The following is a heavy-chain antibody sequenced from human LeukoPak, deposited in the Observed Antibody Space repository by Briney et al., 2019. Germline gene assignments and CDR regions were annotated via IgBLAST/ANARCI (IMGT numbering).Heavy chain of an antibody. CDR2: INPSGGST. CDR1: GYTFTSYY. Sequence: ASVKVSCKASGYTFTSYYMHWVRQAPGQGLEWMGIINPSGGSTSYAQKFQGRVTMTRDTSTSTVYMELSSLRSEDTAVYYCARDLGRDSSSSGVFDYWGREPWSPSPQ. V-gene: IGHV1-46*01. CDR3: ARDLGRDSSSSGVFDY. D-gene: IGHD6-6*01. J-gene: IGHJ4*02.